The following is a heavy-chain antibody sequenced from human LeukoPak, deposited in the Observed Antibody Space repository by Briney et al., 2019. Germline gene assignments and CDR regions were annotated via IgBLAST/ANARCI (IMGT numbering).Heavy chain of an antibody. CDR1: GFTFSSYS. CDR2: ISSSSSYI. D-gene: IGHD5-24*01. J-gene: IGHJ4*02. CDR3: ARGVAGYNSGYFDY. Sequence: GGSLRLSCAASGFTFSSYSMSWVRQAPGKGLEWVSSISSSSSYIYYADSVKGRFTISRDNAKNSLYLQMNSLRAEDTAVYYCARGVAGYNSGYFDYWGQGTLVTVSS. V-gene: IGHV3-21*01.